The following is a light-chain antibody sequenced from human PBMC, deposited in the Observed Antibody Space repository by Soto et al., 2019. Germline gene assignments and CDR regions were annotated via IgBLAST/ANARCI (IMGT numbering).Light chain of an antibody. V-gene: IGLV2-14*01. Sequence: QSVLTQPASVSGSPGQSITISCTGTSSDVGGYNYVSWYQQHPGKAPKLMNYEVSNRPSGVSNRFSGSKSGNTASLTISGLQDEDEADYYCSSYTSSSLPVFGGGTKLTVL. CDR2: EVS. CDR1: SSDVGGYNY. J-gene: IGLJ2*01. CDR3: SSYTSSSLPV.